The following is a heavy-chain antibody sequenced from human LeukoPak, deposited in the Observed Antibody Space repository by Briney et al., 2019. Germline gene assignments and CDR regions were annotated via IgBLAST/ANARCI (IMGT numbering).Heavy chain of an antibody. CDR1: GFTFSSYG. J-gene: IGHJ4*02. V-gene: IGHV3-23*01. D-gene: IGHD3-10*01. CDR3: AKDPPRTYYYGSGSYSHERYFDY. CDR2: ISGSGGST. Sequence: GGSLRLSCAASGFTFSSYGMSWVRQAPGKGLEWVSAISGSGGSTYYADSVKGRFTISRDNSKNTLYLQMNSLRAEDTAVYYCAKDPPRTYYYGSGSYSHERYFDYWGQGTLVTVSS.